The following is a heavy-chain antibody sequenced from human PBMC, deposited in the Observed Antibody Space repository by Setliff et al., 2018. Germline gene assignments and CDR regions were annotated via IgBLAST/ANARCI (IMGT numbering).Heavy chain of an antibody. V-gene: IGHV4-39*07. CDR3: ASFPHHDYGDYGAYYYYYYMDV. J-gene: IGHJ6*03. D-gene: IGHD4-17*01. Sequence: SETLSLTCTVSGGSINSGSYFWAWIRQPPGKGLEWIGSIHYSGSTNYNPSLKSRVTISVDTSKNQFSLKLSSVTAADTAVYYCASFPHHDYGDYGAYYYYYYMDVWGKGTTVTVS. CDR2: IHYSGST. CDR1: GGSINSGSYF.